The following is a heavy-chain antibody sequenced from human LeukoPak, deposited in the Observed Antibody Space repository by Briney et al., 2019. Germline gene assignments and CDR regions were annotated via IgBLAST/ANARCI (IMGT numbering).Heavy chain of an antibody. D-gene: IGHD3-16*02. CDR1: TGSISSYY. J-gene: IGHJ4*02. Sequence: SESLSLACTLATGSISSYYWTSVRHTPGETLQWIGNVSFNGDTNFNPPLPSRLTISVDTSNNQFSLTLTSVTAADTAVHYCAGQFALMRSYRHLDHWGPGILVTVSA. CDR2: VSFNGDT. V-gene: IGHV4-59*08. CDR3: AGQFALMRSYRHLDH.